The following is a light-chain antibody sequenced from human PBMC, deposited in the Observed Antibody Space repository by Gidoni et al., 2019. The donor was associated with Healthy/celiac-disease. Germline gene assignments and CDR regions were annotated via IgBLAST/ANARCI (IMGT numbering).Light chain of an antibody. Sequence: DIQMTQSPSSLSASVGDRVTITCQASQDISNYLNWYQQKPGKAPKLLIYDASNLETGVPSRFSGSVSGTDFTFTISRLQPEDIATYYCQQYDHLPPTFGGGTKVEIK. CDR1: QDISNY. J-gene: IGKJ4*01. CDR3: QQYDHLPPT. CDR2: DAS. V-gene: IGKV1-33*01.